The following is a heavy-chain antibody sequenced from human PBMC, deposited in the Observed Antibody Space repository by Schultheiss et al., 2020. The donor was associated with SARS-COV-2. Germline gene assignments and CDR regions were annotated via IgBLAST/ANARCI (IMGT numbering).Heavy chain of an antibody. D-gene: IGHD3-3*01. CDR1: GYSFTSYW. J-gene: IGHJ5*02. Sequence: GESLKISCKGSGYSFTSYWIGWVRQMPGKGLEWMGIIYPGDSDTRYSPSFQGQVTISADKSISTAYLQWSSLKASDTAMYYCARDISDFWSGYYENLPLNIPQAWFDPWGQGTLVTVSS. CDR2: IYPGDSDT. CDR3: ARDISDFWSGYYENLPLNIPQAWFDP. V-gene: IGHV5-51*01.